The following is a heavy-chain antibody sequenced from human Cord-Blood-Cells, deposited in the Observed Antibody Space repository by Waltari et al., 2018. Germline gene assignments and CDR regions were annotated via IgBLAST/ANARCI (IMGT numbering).Heavy chain of an antibody. Sequence: EVQLLESGGGLVQPGGSLRLSCAASGFTFSSYAMSWVRPAPGKGLAWVSAISGSGGSTYYADSVKGRFTISRDNSKNTLYLQMNSLRAEDTAVYYCAKGVLRYFDWLFDYWGQGTLVTVSS. V-gene: IGHV3-23*01. CDR1: GFTFSSYA. J-gene: IGHJ4*02. CDR3: AKGVLRYFDWLFDY. D-gene: IGHD3-9*01. CDR2: ISGSGGST.